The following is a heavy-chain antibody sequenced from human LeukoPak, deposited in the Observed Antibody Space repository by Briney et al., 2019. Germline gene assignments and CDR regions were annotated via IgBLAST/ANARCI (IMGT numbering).Heavy chain of an antibody. CDR1: GDSVSSNSVA. V-gene: IGHV6-1*01. J-gene: IGHJ4*02. CDR2: TYYRSKWYN. Sequence: SQTLSLTCAISGDSVSSNSVAWKWIRQSPSRGLEWLGRTYYRSKWYNEYALSVKSRVTVTPDTSKNQFSLQLNSVTPEDTAVYYCARGRNFGFDYWGQGTLVTVSS. D-gene: IGHD3-16*01. CDR3: ARGRNFGFDY.